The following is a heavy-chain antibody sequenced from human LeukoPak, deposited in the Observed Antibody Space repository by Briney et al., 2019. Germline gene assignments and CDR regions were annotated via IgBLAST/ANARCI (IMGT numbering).Heavy chain of an antibody. J-gene: IGHJ4*02. CDR2: IWYDGTNK. V-gene: IGHV3-33*01. Sequence: GGSLGPSCAASGFTFSSYGMHWVRQAPGKGLEWVAVIWYDGTNKYYADSVKGRFTISRDNSKNTLFLQMNSLRAEDTAVYYCARAAYDSSGYLTLWGQGTLVTVSS. CDR3: ARAAYDSSGYLTL. CDR1: GFTFSSYG. D-gene: IGHD3-22*01.